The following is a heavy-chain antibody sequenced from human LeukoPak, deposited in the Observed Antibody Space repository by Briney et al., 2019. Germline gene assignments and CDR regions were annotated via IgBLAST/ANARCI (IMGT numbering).Heavy chain of an antibody. CDR1: GFTFGDYA. D-gene: IGHD3-3*01. CDR3: TYDFWSGSPAAVDY. CDR2: IRSKAYGGTT. J-gene: IGHJ4*02. V-gene: IGHV3-49*03. Sequence: GGSLRLSCTASGFTFGDYAMSWFRQAPGKGLEWVGCIRSKAYGGTTEYAASVKGRFTISRDDSKSIAYLQMNSLKTEDTAVYYCTYDFWSGSPAAVDYWGQGTLVTVSS.